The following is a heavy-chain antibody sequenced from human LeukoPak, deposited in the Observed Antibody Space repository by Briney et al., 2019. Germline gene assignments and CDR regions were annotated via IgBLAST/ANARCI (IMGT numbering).Heavy chain of an antibody. CDR3: AEVESSYCRI. V-gene: IGHV3-33*06. CDR1: GFTFSSYG. Sequence: GRSLRLSCAASGFTFSSYGMHWVRQAPGKGLEWLAVIWYDGSNKYYADSVKGRFTISRDNSKNSMYLQMSSLRAEDTAIYYCAEVESSYCRIWGQGTLVTVSS. D-gene: IGHD3-10*01. J-gene: IGHJ1*01. CDR2: IWYDGSNK.